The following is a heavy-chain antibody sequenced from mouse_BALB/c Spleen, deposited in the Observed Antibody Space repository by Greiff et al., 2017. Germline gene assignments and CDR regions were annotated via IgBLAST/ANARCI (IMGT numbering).Heavy chain of an antibody. Sequence: QVQLKESGAELARPGASVKLSCKASGYTFTSYWMQWVKQRPGQGLEWIGAIYPGDGDTRYTQKFKGKATLTADKSSSTAYMQLSSLASEDSAVYYCARSYYGNYGAMDYWGQGTSVTVSS. CDR3: ARSYYGNYGAMDY. J-gene: IGHJ4*01. CDR2: IYPGDGDT. CDR1: GYTFTSYW. V-gene: IGHV1-87*01. D-gene: IGHD2-10*01.